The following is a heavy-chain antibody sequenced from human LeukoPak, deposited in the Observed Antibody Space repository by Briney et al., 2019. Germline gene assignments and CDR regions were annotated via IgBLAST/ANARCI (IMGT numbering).Heavy chain of an antibody. CDR2: ISAYNGNT. CDR3: ARTQLRYFEWSYGSGDC. D-gene: IGHD3-9*01. J-gene: IGHJ4*02. CDR1: GYTFTSYY. Sequence: ASVKVSCKASGYTFTSYYMHWVRQAPGQGLEWMGWISAYNGNTNYAQKLQGRVTMTTDTSTSTVYMELRSLRSDDMAVYYCARTQLRYFEWSYGSGDCWGQGTLVTVSS. V-gene: IGHV1-18*03.